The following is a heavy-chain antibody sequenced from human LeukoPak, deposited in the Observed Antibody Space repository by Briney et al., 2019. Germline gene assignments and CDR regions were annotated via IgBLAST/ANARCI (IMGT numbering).Heavy chain of an antibody. Sequence: GSLRLSFAASGFPFSSYTMKWVRPAPGKGLEWVSSISSSSSYIYYADSVKGRFTISRDNAKNSLFLQMNSLRAEDTAVYFCARATWDPNYYYYMDVWGKGTTVTISS. CDR3: ARATWDPNYYYYMDV. CDR2: ISSSSSYI. D-gene: IGHD1-26*01. CDR1: GFPFSSYT. V-gene: IGHV3-21*01. J-gene: IGHJ6*03.